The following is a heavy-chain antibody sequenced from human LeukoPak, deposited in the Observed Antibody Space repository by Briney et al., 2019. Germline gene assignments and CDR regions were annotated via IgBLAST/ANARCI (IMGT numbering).Heavy chain of an antibody. J-gene: IGHJ4*02. CDR2: IRYDGSNK. Sequence: GGSLRLSCAASGFTFSSYGMHWVRQAPGKGLEWVAFIRYDGSNKYYADSVKGRFTISRDNSKNTLYLQMNSLRAEDTAVYYCAKDRVGYCSSTSCPRVFDHWGQGTLVTVSS. D-gene: IGHD2-2*01. V-gene: IGHV3-30*02. CDR3: AKDRVGYCSSTSCPRVFDH. CDR1: GFTFSSYG.